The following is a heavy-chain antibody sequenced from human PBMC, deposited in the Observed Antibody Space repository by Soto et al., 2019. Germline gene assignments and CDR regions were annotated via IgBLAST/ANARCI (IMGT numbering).Heavy chain of an antibody. CDR1: GGSFSAYY. J-gene: IGHJ4*02. CDR3: ARGRSNLVRGVFDN. D-gene: IGHD3-10*01. CDR2: INYSGST. Sequence: QVQLQQWGARLLKPSETLSLTCAVYGGSFSAYYWTWIRQPPGKGLEWSGEINYSGSTNYKPSLNSRVTISVDTSKSRFSLKLISVTAADTDVYYCARGRSNLVRGVFDNWGQGTLVTVS. V-gene: IGHV4-34*01.